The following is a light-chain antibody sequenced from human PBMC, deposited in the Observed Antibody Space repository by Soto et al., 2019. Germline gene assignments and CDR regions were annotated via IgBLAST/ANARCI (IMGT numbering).Light chain of an antibody. J-gene: IGKJ2*01. CDR3: KQSYSTPYT. CDR2: SVS. Sequence: DIQMTQSPSSLSASVGDRVTITCRASQSIANYVNWYEQKPGKAPKLLVYSVSSLQSGVPSTFSGGRSGRDFTVVMSSLQPEESATFYGKQSYSTPYTVG. CDR1: QSIANY. V-gene: IGKV1-39*01.